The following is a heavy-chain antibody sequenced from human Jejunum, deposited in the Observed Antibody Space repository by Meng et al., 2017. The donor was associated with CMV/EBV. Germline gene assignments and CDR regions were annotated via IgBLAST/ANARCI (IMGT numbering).Heavy chain of an antibody. CDR3: ARREYYFDSSGYHPYYFDS. CDR1: NDW. J-gene: IGHJ4*02. D-gene: IGHD3-22*01. CDR2: IYPEDSDT. Sequence: NDWIGWVRQVPGKGLEWMGIIYPEDSDTRYSPSFQGQVTISADKSISTTFLQWSSLKASDTATYYCARREYYFDSSGYHPYYFDSWGQGTLVTVSS. V-gene: IGHV5-51*01.